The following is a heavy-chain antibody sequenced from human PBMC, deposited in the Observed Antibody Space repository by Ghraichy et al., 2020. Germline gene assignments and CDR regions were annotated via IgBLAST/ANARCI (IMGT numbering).Heavy chain of an antibody. Sequence: SQTLSLTCTVSGFSLSSDYYWGWLRPPPGKGLEWIGTIYHSGSSYYNSSLKSRVTMSVDTSKNEFSLDLSSVTAADTAVYYCARPKSSGCGDAFDIWGQGTMVTVSS. D-gene: IGHD6-19*01. CDR2: IYHSGSS. CDR3: ARPKSSGCGDAFDI. V-gene: IGHV4-38-2*02. J-gene: IGHJ3*02. CDR1: GFSLSSDYY.